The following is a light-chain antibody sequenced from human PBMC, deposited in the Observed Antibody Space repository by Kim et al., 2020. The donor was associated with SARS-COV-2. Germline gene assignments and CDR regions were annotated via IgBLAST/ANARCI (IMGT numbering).Light chain of an antibody. CDR3: QSADSSDTFWV. V-gene: IGLV3-25*03. J-gene: IGLJ3*02. Sequence: AAQTGKVTRSGIASPKQCDYWFQEKPGPAPVVVIYDDTERPTGIPERFSGPTPGTTVTLTISGVQAEDEADYYCQSADSSDTFWVFGGGTQLTVL. CDR1: ASPKQC. CDR2: DDT.